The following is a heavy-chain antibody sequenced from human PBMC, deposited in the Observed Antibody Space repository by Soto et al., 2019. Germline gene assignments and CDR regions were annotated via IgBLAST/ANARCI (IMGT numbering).Heavy chain of an antibody. J-gene: IGHJ6*03. V-gene: IGHV3-21*04. D-gene: IGHD3-9*01. Sequence: EVQLVESGGGLVKPGGSLRLSCAASGFNLSTYRMSWVRQAPGKALEWVSSISSSSGYIYYADSVKGRFTISRDNAKNSLDLQMNSLRAEDTAVYYCARDQGEYDIMTELYFYYMDVWGKGTTFTISS. CDR2: ISSSSGYI. CDR1: GFNLSTYR. CDR3: ARDQGEYDIMTELYFYYMDV.